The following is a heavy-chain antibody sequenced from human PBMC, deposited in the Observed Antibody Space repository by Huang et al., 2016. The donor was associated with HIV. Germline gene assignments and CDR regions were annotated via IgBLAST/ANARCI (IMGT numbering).Heavy chain of an antibody. V-gene: IGHV4-61*01. CDR3: ARGAFLDF. CDR1: GGSVSSDATYY. J-gene: IGHJ4*02. CDR2: FYYSGST. D-gene: IGHD3-3*01. Sequence: QVQLQESGPGLVKPSETLSLTCTVSGGSVSSDATYYWSWIRQPPGKGLEWIGYFYYSGSTNYNPSLKSRVTISVNPSKNQFSLKLTSVTAADTAVYYCARGAFLDFWGQGTLVTVSS.